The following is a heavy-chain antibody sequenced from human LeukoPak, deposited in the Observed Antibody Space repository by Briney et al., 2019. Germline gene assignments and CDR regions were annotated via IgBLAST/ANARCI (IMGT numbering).Heavy chain of an antibody. CDR3: ARGRKDYGSGTYYFDY. J-gene: IGHJ4*02. V-gene: IGHV4-34*01. CDR1: GGSFSGSY. Sequence: PSETLSLTCAVYGGSFSGSYWSWIRQSPGKGLEWIGEIIHSGSTTYHPSLKSRVTISVDKSKNQFSLKLSSLTAADTAVYYCARGRKDYGSGTYYFDYWGQGTLVTVSS. D-gene: IGHD3-10*01. CDR2: IIHSGST.